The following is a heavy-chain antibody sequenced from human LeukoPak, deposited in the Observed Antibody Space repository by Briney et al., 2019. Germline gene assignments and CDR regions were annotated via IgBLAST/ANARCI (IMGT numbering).Heavy chain of an antibody. V-gene: IGHV3-74*01. D-gene: IGHD3-22*01. CDR3: ARGAYYYED. CDR1: GFIFSNYY. Sequence: GGSLRLSCAASGFIFSNYYMHWVRQAPGKGLVWVSRITNDGSSTTYADSVKGRFTISRDNAKNMLYLQVNSLRAEDTAVYYCARGAYYYEDWGQGTLVTVSS. CDR2: ITNDGSST. J-gene: IGHJ4*02.